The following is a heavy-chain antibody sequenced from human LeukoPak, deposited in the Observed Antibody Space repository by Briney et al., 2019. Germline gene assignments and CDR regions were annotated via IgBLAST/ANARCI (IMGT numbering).Heavy chain of an antibody. CDR3: ARNLAAAAPSGY. Sequence: ASVKVSCKASGYTFTRYDINWVRQATGQGLEWMGWMNPNSGNTGYAQKFQGRVTMTRNTSISTAYMELSSLRSEDTAVYYCARNLAAAAPSGYWGQGTLVTVSS. CDR1: GYTFTRYD. CDR2: MNPNSGNT. V-gene: IGHV1-8*01. J-gene: IGHJ4*02. D-gene: IGHD6-13*01.